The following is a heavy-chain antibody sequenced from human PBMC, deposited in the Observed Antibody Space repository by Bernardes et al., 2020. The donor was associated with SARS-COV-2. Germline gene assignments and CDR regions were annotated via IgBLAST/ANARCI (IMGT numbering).Heavy chain of an antibody. CDR3: AKVGEIAAAGTRVRWGFQH. V-gene: IGHV3-23*01. J-gene: IGHJ1*01. CDR1: GFTFSSYA. D-gene: IGHD6-13*01. Sequence: VGSLRLSCAASGFTFSSYAMSWVRQAPGKGLEWVSAISGSGGSTYYADSVKGRFTISRDNSKNTLYLQMNSLRAEDTAVYYCAKVGEIAAAGTRVRWGFQHWGQGTLVTVSS. CDR2: ISGSGGST.